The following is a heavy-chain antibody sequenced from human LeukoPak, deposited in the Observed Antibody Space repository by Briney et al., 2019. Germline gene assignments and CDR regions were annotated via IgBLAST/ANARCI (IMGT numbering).Heavy chain of an antibody. CDR2: IYTSGST. V-gene: IGHV4-61*02. Sequence: SETLSLTCTVSGGSISSGSYYWSWIRQPAGKGLEWIGRIYTSGSTNYNPSLKSRVTISVDTSKNQFSLKLSSVTAADTAVYYCARAVAGTENWFDPWGQGTLVTVSS. CDR1: GGSISSGSYY. CDR3: ARAVAGTENWFDP. D-gene: IGHD6-19*01. J-gene: IGHJ5*02.